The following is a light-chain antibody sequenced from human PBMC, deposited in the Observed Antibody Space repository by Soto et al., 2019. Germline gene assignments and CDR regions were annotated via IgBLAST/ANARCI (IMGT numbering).Light chain of an antibody. J-gene: IGKJ5*01. CDR3: QQYGRSPL. CDR1: ESIINDY. V-gene: IGKV3-20*01. CDR2: ATS. Sequence: EFVLTQSPGTLSLSPGETATLSCRASESIINDYSAWYQQRPGQPPRLLIYATSKRAPGIPDRFSGSGSGTDFTLTISRPEPEDFAVYYCQQYGRSPLFGQGTRLEIK.